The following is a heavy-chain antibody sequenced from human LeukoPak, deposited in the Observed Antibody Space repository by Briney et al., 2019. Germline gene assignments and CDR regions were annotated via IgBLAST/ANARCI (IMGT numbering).Heavy chain of an antibody. V-gene: IGHV1-46*01. D-gene: IGHD2-2*01. CDR2: VNPSSGTP. J-gene: IGHJ4*02. Sequence: ASVKVSCKASGYTFTSYYMHWVRQVPGQGLEWMGIVNPSSGTPSYSQKLQGRVIMTRDTSTSTVYMELSSLRSEDTAVYYCAREPHRYCSSTSCYVFDYWGQGTLATVSS. CDR1: GYTFTSYY. CDR3: AREPHRYCSSTSCYVFDY.